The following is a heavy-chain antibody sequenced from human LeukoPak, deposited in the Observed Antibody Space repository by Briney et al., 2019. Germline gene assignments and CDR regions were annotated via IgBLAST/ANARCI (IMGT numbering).Heavy chain of an antibody. V-gene: IGHV3-23*01. CDR3: AKGPLLERPLRFDP. D-gene: IGHD1-1*01. J-gene: IGHJ5*02. CDR1: GFTFSSYA. Sequence: GGSLRLSCAASGFTFSSYAMSWVRQAPGKGLEWVSAISGSGGSTYYADSVKGRFTISRGNSKNTLCLQMNSLRAEDTAVYYCAKGPLLERPLRFDPWGQGTLVTVSS. CDR2: ISGSGGST.